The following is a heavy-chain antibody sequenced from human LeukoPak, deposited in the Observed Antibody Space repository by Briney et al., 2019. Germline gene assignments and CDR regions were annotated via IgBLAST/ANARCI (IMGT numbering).Heavy chain of an antibody. J-gene: IGHJ6*03. Sequence: SQTLSLTCTVSGGSISSGDYHWSWIRQPPGKGLEWIGYIYYSGSTYYNPSLKSRVTISVDTSKNQFSLKLSSVTAADTAVYYCARSQEYSSSSHYYYYYYMDVWGKGTTVTVSS. CDR2: IYYSGST. D-gene: IGHD6-6*01. V-gene: IGHV4-30-4*08. CDR3: ARSQEYSSSSHYYYYYYMDV. CDR1: GGSISSGDYH.